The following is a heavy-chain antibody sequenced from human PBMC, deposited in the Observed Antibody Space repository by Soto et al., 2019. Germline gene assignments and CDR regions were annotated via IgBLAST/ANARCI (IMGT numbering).Heavy chain of an antibody. CDR1: GFTFSSYG. V-gene: IGHV3-33*01. CDR2: IWYDGSNK. J-gene: IGHJ3*02. Sequence: QVQLVESGGGVVQPGRSLRLSCAASGFTFSSYGMHWVRQAPGKGLEWVAVIWYDGSNKYYADSVKGRFTISSDNSKNTLYLQMNSLRAEDTAVYYCASYGDYVDAFDIWGQGTMVTVSS. D-gene: IGHD4-17*01. CDR3: ASYGDYVDAFDI.